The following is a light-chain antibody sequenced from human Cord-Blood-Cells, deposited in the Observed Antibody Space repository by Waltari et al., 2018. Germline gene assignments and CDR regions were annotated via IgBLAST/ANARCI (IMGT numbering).Light chain of an antibody. J-gene: IGKJ5*01. CDR2: DAS. CDR1: PSVSSY. V-gene: IGKV3-11*01. Sequence: EIVMTHTPPTLLLSQGERATLSCRASPSVSSYLAWYQQKPGQAPRLLIYDASNRATGIPARFSGSGSGTDFTLTISSLEPEDFAVYYCQQRSNWPPITFGQGTRLEIK. CDR3: QQRSNWPPIT.